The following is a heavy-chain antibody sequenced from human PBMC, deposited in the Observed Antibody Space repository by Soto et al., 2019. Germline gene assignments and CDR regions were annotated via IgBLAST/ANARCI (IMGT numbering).Heavy chain of an antibody. V-gene: IGHV3-30*18. Sequence: GGSLRLSCAASGFTFSSYVMHWVRQSPGKGLEWVAVISYDGSNKYYADSVKGRFTISRDNSKNTLYLQMNSLRAEDTAVYYCAKTANSVLVGATWSIDYWGQGTLVTVS. CDR3: AKTANSVLVGATWSIDY. D-gene: IGHD1-26*01. CDR1: GFTFSSYV. CDR2: ISYDGSNK. J-gene: IGHJ4*02.